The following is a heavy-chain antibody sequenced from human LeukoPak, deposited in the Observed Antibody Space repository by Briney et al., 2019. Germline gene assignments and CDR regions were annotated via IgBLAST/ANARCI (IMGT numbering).Heavy chain of an antibody. Sequence: SVKVSCKASGYTFTSYGISWVRQAPGQGLEWMGGIIPIFGTANYAQKFQGRVTITADESTSTAYMELSSLRSEDTAVYYCARHRSGYSGYDYDYYYYGMDVWGQGTTVTVSS. CDR3: ARHRSGYSGYDYDYYYYGMDV. D-gene: IGHD5-12*01. V-gene: IGHV1-69*13. CDR1: GYTFTSYG. J-gene: IGHJ6*02. CDR2: IIPIFGTA.